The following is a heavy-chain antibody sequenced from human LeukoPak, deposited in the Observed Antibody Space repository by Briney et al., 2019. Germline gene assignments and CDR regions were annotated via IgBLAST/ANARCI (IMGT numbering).Heavy chain of an antibody. V-gene: IGHV4-4*07. CDR2: IYTSGST. J-gene: IGHJ6*03. Sequence: SETLSLTCIVSGASISSYYWSWIRQPAGKGLEWIGRIYTSGSTNYNPSLKSRVTMSVDTSKNQFSLKLSSVTAADTAVYYCARGRVMRDTAMVTDRHGPHDYYYYYYMDVWGKGTTVTVSS. CDR1: GASISSYY. D-gene: IGHD5-18*01. CDR3: ARGRVMRDTAMVTDRHGPHDYYYYYYMDV.